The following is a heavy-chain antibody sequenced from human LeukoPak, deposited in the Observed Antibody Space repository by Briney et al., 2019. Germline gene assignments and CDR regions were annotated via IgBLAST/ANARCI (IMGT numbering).Heavy chain of an antibody. V-gene: IGHV3-30-3*01. Sequence: GGSLRLSCAASGFTFSSYAMHWVRQAPGKGLEWVAVISYDGNNKNYADSVKGRFTISRDNSKNTLYLQMSTLRAEDTAVYYCAKDMWSTPNLYCTSTSCYALDSWGQGTLVTVSS. J-gene: IGHJ4*02. CDR1: GFTFSSYA. CDR2: ISYDGNNK. D-gene: IGHD2-2*01. CDR3: AKDMWSTPNLYCTSTSCYALDS.